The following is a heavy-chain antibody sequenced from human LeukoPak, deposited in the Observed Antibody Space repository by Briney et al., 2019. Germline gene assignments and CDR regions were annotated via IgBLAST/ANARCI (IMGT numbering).Heavy chain of an antibody. Sequence: PGGSLRLSCAASGFTFSSYAMSWVRQATGKGLEWVSAISGSSGSTYYADSVKGRFTISRDNSKNTLYLQMNSLRAEDTAVYYCAKVQWLPRGYWGQGTLVTVSS. CDR1: GFTFSSYA. V-gene: IGHV3-23*01. CDR2: ISGSSGST. J-gene: IGHJ4*02. D-gene: IGHD6-19*01. CDR3: AKVQWLPRGY.